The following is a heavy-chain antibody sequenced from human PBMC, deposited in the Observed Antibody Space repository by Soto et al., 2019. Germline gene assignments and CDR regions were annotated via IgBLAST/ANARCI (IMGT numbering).Heavy chain of an antibody. J-gene: IGHJ4*02. V-gene: IGHV1-69*02. CDR3: AGPGDFGDHDY. Sequence: QVQLVQSGAEVKKPGSSVKVSCKASGGTFSSYTISWVRQAPGQGLEWMGRIIPILGIANYAQKFQGRVTITADKATSTAYMELSSLRSEDTAVYYCAGPGDFGDHDYWGQGTLVTVSS. D-gene: IGHD3-10*01. CDR2: IIPILGIA. CDR1: GGTFSSYT.